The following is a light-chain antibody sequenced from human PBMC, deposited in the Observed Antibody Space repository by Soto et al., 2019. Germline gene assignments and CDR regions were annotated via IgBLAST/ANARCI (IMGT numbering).Light chain of an antibody. J-gene: IGKJ2*01. CDR1: QSVSSN. CDR3: QRYNNWPYT. V-gene: IGKV3-15*01. CDR2: AAS. Sequence: EIAMTQSPATLSVSPGERGTLSCRASQSVSSNLAWYQQKPGQAPRLLINAASARATGIPARFSGSGSGTDFTLTISSLQSEDFAVYYCQRYNNWPYTFGQGTKVDIK.